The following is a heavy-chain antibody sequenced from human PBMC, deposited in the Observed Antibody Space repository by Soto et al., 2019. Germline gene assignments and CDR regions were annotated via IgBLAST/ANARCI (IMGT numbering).Heavy chain of an antibody. D-gene: IGHD3-10*01. J-gene: IGHJ4*02. CDR1: GHSISSGYY. Sequence: PSETLSLTCAFSGHSISSGYYWGWIRQPPGKGLEWIGSFYHSGSTYYNPSLKSRVTISVDTSKNQFSLKLSSVTAADTAVYYCARGEYYGSGNYFDYWGQGTLVTVSS. CDR2: FYHSGST. CDR3: ARGEYYGSGNYFDY. V-gene: IGHV4-38-2*01.